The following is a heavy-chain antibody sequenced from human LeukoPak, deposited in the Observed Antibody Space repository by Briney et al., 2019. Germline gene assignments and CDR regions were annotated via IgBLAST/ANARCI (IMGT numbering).Heavy chain of an antibody. Sequence: PSETLSLACTVSGGSISSSSYYWGWIRQPPGKGLEWIGSIYYSGSTYYNPSLKSRVTISVDTSRNQFSLKLSSVTAADTAVYYCARPHCSSTSCYLWDDAFDIWGRGTMVTVSS. V-gene: IGHV4-39*01. CDR1: GGSISSSSYY. J-gene: IGHJ3*02. D-gene: IGHD2-2*01. CDR2: IYYSGST. CDR3: ARPHCSSTSCYLWDDAFDI.